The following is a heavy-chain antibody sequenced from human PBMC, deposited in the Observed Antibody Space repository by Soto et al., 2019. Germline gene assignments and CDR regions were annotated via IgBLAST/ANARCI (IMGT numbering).Heavy chain of an antibody. V-gene: IGHV3-33*01. J-gene: IGHJ3*02. CDR1: GFTFSSYG. CDR3: AREMTIFGVVNDAFDI. Sequence: QVQLVESGGGVVQPGRSLRLSCAASGFTFSSYGMHWVRQAPGKGLEWVAVIWYDGSNKYYADSVKGRFTISRDNSKNTLYLQMNSLRAEDTAVYYCAREMTIFGVVNDAFDIWGQGTMVTVSS. CDR2: IWYDGSNK. D-gene: IGHD3-3*01.